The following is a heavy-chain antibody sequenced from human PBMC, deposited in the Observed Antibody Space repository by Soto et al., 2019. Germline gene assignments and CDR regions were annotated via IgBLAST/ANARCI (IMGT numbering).Heavy chain of an antibody. D-gene: IGHD1-26*01. CDR2: IKSKTDGGTT. CDR3: TTEGAVGSSQLVTHFDY. Sequence: EVQLVESGGGLVKPGGSLRLSCAASGFTFSNAWMNWVRQAPGKGLEWVGRIKSKTDGGTTDYAAPVKGRFTISRHDSKNTLYLQMDSLKTEDTAVYYCTTEGAVGSSQLVTHFDYWGQGTLVTVSS. J-gene: IGHJ4*02. V-gene: IGHV3-15*07. CDR1: GFTFSNAW.